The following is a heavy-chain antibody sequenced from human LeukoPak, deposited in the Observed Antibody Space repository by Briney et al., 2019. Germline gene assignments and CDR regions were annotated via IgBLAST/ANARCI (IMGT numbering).Heavy chain of an antibody. V-gene: IGHV3-30*18. J-gene: IGHJ3*01. D-gene: IGHD6-19*01. CDR1: GFTFSSYG. CDR2: ISFDGSIE. CDR3: AKDSDIAVAGSDDALDV. Sequence: GGSLRLSCAASGFTFSSYGMHWVRQTPDKGLEWVALISFDGSIEYYVDSVKGRFTISRDNSKNTLFLQMNSLRPEDTAVYYCAKDSDIAVAGSDDALDVWGQGTMVTVSS.